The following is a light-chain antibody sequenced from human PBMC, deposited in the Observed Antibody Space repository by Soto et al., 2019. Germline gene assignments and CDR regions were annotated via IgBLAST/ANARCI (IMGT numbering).Light chain of an antibody. CDR2: DAS. CDR1: QSISSW. Sequence: DIQMTQSPSTLSASVGDRVTITCRASQSISSWLAWYQQKPGKAPKLLIYDASSLESGVPSRFSGSRSGTEFTLTISSLQPDDFATYYCQQYNSCPYTFGQGTKLEIK. J-gene: IGKJ2*01. CDR3: QQYNSCPYT. V-gene: IGKV1-5*01.